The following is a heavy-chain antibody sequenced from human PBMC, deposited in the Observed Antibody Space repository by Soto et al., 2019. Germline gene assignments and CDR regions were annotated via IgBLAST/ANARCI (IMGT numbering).Heavy chain of an antibody. J-gene: IGHJ5*02. D-gene: IGHD3-9*01. CDR1: VFTCSSYA. V-gene: IGHV3-23*01. CDR2: ISGSGGST. Sequence: RWSLRLSCSASVFTCSSYAMSWFRQAPGKGLEWVSAISGSGGSTYYADSVKGRFTISRDNSKNTLYLQMNSLRAEDTAVYYCAKGALLTGYYNNWFDPWGQGTLVTVSS. CDR3: AKGALLTGYYNNWFDP.